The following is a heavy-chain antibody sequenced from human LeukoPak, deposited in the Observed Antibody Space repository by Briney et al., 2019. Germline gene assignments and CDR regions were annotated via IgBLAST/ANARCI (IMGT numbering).Heavy chain of an antibody. J-gene: IGHJ4*02. Sequence: SETLSLTCTVSGGSISGYYWSWIRQPAGKGLEWIGRIQTSGSANYNPSLKSRLTMSVDTPKNQFSLNLNSVTAADTAVYYCARASTSGRAFDYWGQGTLVTVSS. V-gene: IGHV4-4*07. CDR1: GGSISGYY. D-gene: IGHD2-2*01. CDR3: ARASTSGRAFDY. CDR2: IQTSGSA.